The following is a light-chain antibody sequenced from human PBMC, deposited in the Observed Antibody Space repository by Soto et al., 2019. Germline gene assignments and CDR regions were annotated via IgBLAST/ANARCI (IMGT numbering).Light chain of an antibody. Sequence: QSALTQPRSVSGSPGQSVTISCTGTSSDVGDYNYVSWYQQHPGKAPKLVIYDVTKRPSGVPDRFSGSKSGNTASLTISGLQAEDEADYYCCSYAGSYTFVFGTGTHLTVL. V-gene: IGLV2-11*01. CDR3: CSYAGSYTFV. CDR1: SSDVGDYNY. J-gene: IGLJ7*01. CDR2: DVT.